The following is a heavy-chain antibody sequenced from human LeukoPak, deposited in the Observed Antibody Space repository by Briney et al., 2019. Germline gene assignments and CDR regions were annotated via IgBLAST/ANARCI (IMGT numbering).Heavy chain of an antibody. V-gene: IGHV3-7*01. CDR2: IKPDGSEK. J-gene: IGHJ4*02. Sequence: PGGPLRLSCAASGFTFSSFWMTWVRQAPGKGLEWVANIKPDGSEKYYVDSLKGRFTISRDNAKNSLYLQMNSLRVEDTAVYYCARGGNSSWDYWGQGALVTVSS. D-gene: IGHD6-6*01. CDR1: GFTFSSFW. CDR3: ARGGNSSWDY.